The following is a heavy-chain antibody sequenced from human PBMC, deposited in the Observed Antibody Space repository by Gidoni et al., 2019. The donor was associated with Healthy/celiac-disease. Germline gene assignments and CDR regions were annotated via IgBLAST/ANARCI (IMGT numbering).Heavy chain of an antibody. J-gene: IGHJ6*02. V-gene: IGHV3-30*18. CDR2: ISYDGSNK. CDR3: AKDAGDGGNPGVGMDV. Sequence: QVQLVESGGGVVQPGRSLRLPCAASGFTFSGYGMHWVRQAPGKGLEWVAVISYDGSNKYYADSVKGRFTISRDNSKNTLYLQMNSLRAEDTAVYYCAKDAGDGGNPGVGMDVWGQGTTVTVSS. CDR1: GFTFSGYG. D-gene: IGHD2-15*01.